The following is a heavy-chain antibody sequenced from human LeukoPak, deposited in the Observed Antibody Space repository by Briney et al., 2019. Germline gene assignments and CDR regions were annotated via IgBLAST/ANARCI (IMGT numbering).Heavy chain of an antibody. D-gene: IGHD1-26*01. J-gene: IGHJ4*02. CDR1: GFTFSSYW. CDR3: AREGSGGIDY. CDR2: INSDGSST. Sequence: GGSLRLSCAASGFTFSSYWMHWVRQAPGKGLMWVSRINSDGSSTTYADSVKGRFTISRDNAKNTLFLQMGSLRAEDTAVYYCAREGSGGIDYWGQGTLVTVSS. V-gene: IGHV3-74*01.